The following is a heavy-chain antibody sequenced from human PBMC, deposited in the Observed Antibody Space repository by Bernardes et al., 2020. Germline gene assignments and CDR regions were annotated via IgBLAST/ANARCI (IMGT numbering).Heavy chain of an antibody. Sequence: SEPLSLTCTVSGGSISSGGYYWSWLRQHPGKGLEWIGYIYYSGSTYYNPSLKSRVTISVDTSKNQFSLKLSSVTAADTAVYYCARDVRYDYIWSLGAFDIWGQGTMVTVSS. CDR1: GGSISSGGYY. D-gene: IGHD3-16*01. CDR2: IYYSGST. J-gene: IGHJ3*02. CDR3: ARDVRYDYIWSLGAFDI. V-gene: IGHV4-31*03.